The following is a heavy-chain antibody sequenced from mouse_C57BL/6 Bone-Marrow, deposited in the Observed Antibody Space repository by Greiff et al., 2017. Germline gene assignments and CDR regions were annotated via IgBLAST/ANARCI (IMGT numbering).Heavy chain of an antibody. D-gene: IGHD3-2*02. CDR2: IDPSDSYT. V-gene: IGHV1-50*01. CDR3: ARSTGYVDYFDY. CDR1: GYTFTSYW. Sequence: QVQLQQPGAELVKPGASVKLSCKASGYTFTSYWMQWVKQRPGQGLEWIGEIDPSDSYTNYNQKFKVKATLTVDTSSSTAYMQLSSLTSEDSAVYYCARSTGYVDYFDYWGQGTTLTVSS. J-gene: IGHJ2*01.